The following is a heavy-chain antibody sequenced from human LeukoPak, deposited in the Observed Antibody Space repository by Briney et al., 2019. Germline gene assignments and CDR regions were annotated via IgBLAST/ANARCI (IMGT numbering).Heavy chain of an antibody. CDR2: IYSDNT. D-gene: IGHD4/OR15-4a*01. J-gene: IGHJ4*02. V-gene: IGHV3-53*01. Sequence: GGSLRLSCAASGFTFSSYAMSWVRQARGKGLEWVSFIYSDNTHYSDSVKGRFTISRDNSKNTLYLQMNSLRAEDTAVYYCARRAGAYSHPYDYWGQGTLVTVSS. CDR3: ARRAGAYSHPYDY. CDR1: GFTFSSYA.